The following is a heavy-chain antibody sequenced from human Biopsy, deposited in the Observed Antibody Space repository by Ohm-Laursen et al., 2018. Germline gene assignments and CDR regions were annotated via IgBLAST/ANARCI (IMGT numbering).Heavy chain of an antibody. CDR2: IYYSGGP. D-gene: IGHD1-26*01. J-gene: IGHJ3*02. Sequence: TLSLTCSVSGGSMTGYVWSWIRLAPGKGLEWFGYIYYSGGPMYNPSLASRVTFSVDMSKSQFSLKLDSVTAADTGVYYCARVEAGTYDALDIWGQGTLVAVSA. V-gene: IGHV4-59*01. CDR1: GGSMTGYV. CDR3: ARVEAGTYDALDI.